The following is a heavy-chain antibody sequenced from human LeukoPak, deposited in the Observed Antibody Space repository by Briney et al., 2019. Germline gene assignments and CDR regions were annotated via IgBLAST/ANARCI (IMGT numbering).Heavy chain of an antibody. D-gene: IGHD3-10*01. CDR3: TTGSRGVARFDY. Sequence: GGSLRLSCAASGFIFSNAWMSWVRQAPGKGLEWVGRIKSKTDGGTTDYAAPVKGRFTISRDDSENTVYLQMNSLKTEDTAVYYCTTGSRGVARFDYWGQGTLVTVSS. CDR1: GFIFSNAW. J-gene: IGHJ4*02. V-gene: IGHV3-15*01. CDR2: IKSKTDGGTT.